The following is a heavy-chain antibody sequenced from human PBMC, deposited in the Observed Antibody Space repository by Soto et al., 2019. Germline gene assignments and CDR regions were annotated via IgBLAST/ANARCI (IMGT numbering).Heavy chain of an antibody. D-gene: IGHD3-22*01. J-gene: IGHJ4*02. CDR1: GFTFSDYY. V-gene: IGHV3-11*05. CDR3: AREDYYDGSGYYPY. CDR2: ISSSSDYT. Sequence: QVQLVESGGGLVKPGGSLRLSCAASGFTFSDYYMSWIRQAPGKGLEWISYISSSSDYTNYADSVKGRFTISRDNAKNSLYLQMNSLRAEDTAVYYCAREDYYDGSGYYPYWGQGTLVSVSS.